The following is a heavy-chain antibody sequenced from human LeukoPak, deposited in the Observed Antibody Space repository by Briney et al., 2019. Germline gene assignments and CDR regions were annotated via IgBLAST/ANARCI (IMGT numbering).Heavy chain of an antibody. Sequence: GRSLRLSCAASGFTFGSYGMHGVRQAPGKGLEGVAVIWYDGSNKYYAAPVKGRFTISRDNSQNPLYLQMNSLRAEDTVVYYCARDTIGMDVWGKGTTVTVSS. J-gene: IGHJ6*04. CDR3: ARDTIGMDV. V-gene: IGHV3-33*01. CDR2: IWYDGSNK. CDR1: GFTFGSYG. D-gene: IGHD5-24*01.